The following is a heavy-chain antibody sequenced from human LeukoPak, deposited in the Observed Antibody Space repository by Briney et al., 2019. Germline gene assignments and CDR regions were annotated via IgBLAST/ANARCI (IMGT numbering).Heavy chain of an antibody. CDR1: GGSISSSSYY. Sequence: SETLSLTCTVSGGSISSSSYYWGWIRQPPRRGLEWIGSIYHSESTFYNPSLKSRVTISVDTSKNQFSLKLNSLTAADTAVYYCASPLAEAAAEYFQHWGQGTLVTVSS. V-gene: IGHV4-39*01. CDR3: ASPLAEAAAEYFQH. J-gene: IGHJ1*01. D-gene: IGHD6-19*01. CDR2: IYHSEST.